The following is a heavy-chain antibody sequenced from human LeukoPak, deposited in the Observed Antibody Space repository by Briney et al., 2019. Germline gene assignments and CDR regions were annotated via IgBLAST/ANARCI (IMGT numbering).Heavy chain of an antibody. V-gene: IGHV4-34*01. CDR2: INHSGST. D-gene: IGHD6-6*01. CDR3: ARAPSQEDSRSPLPYFDY. CDR1: GGSFSGYC. Sequence: PSETLSLTCAVYGGSFSGYCWSWIRQPPGKGLEWIGEINHSGSTNYNPSLKSRVTISVDTSKNQFSLKLSSVTAADTAVYYCARAPSQEDSRSPLPYFDYWGQGTLVTVSS. J-gene: IGHJ4*02.